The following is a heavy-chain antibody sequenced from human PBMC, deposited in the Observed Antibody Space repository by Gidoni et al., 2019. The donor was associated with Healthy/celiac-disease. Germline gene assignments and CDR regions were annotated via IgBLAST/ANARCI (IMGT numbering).Heavy chain of an antibody. V-gene: IGHV4-39*01. D-gene: IGHD3-22*01. CDR3: ARLSWDGYYYDSSGYFYTLFDY. CDR2: IYYSGST. J-gene: IGHJ4*02. CDR1: GGSISSSSYY. Sequence: QLQLQESGPGLVKPSETLSLTCTVSGGSISSSSYYWGWIRQPPGKGLEWIGSIYYSGSTYYNPSLKSRVTISVDTSKNQFSLKLSSVTAADTAVYYCARLSWDGYYYDSSGYFYTLFDYWGQGTLVTVSS.